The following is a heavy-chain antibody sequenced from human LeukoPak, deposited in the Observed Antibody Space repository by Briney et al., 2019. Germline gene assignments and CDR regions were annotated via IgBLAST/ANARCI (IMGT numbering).Heavy chain of an antibody. Sequence: PGGSLRLSCAASGFTFSSYAMSWVRQAPGKGLEWVSAVSGSGGSTDYADSVKGRFTISRDNSKNTQYLQMNSLRVEDTAVYYCARDKSRMVRSGLGWFDPWGQGTLVTVSS. CDR3: ARDKSRMVRSGLGWFDP. J-gene: IGHJ5*02. CDR1: GFTFSSYA. D-gene: IGHD4/OR15-4a*01. V-gene: IGHV3-23*01. CDR2: VSGSGGST.